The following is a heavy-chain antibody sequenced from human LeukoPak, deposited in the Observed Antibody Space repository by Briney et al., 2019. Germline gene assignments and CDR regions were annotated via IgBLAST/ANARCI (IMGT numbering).Heavy chain of an antibody. CDR3: ANRRSSSWWATFDP. Sequence: GGSLRLSCAASGFTFSSYWMSWVRQAPGKGLECVANIRRDGSEKFYVDSVKGRFTISRDNSKNTLYLQMNSLRAEDTAVYYCANRRSSSWWATFDPWGQGTLVTVSS. D-gene: IGHD6-13*01. J-gene: IGHJ5*02. CDR2: IRRDGSEK. V-gene: IGHV3-7*03. CDR1: GFTFSSYW.